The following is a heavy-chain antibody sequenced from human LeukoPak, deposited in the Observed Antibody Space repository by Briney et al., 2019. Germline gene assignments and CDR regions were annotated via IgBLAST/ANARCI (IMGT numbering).Heavy chain of an antibody. D-gene: IGHD6-19*01. CDR3: AREPNSSGWPSIDY. Sequence: ASVKVSCKASGYTFTSYAMHWVRQAPGQRLEWMGWINAGNGNTKYSQKFQGRVTMTRDTSTSTVYMELSSLRSEDTAVYYCAREPNSSGWPSIDYWGQGTLVTVSS. CDR1: GYTFTSYA. V-gene: IGHV1-3*01. J-gene: IGHJ4*02. CDR2: INAGNGNT.